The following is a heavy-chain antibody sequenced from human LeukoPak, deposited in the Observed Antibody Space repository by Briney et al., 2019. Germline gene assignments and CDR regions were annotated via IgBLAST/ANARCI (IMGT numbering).Heavy chain of an antibody. CDR2: IYYNGST. V-gene: IGHV4-31*03. CDR3: ARVVVVAAKHIDY. Sequence: SSETLSLTCTVSGGSISSGGYYWSWVRQHPGKGLEWIGYIYYNGSTYYNPSLKSRVTISVDTSKNQFSLKLSSVTAADTAVYYCARVVVVAAKHIDYWGQGTLVTVSS. CDR1: GGSISSGGYY. D-gene: IGHD2-15*01. J-gene: IGHJ4*02.